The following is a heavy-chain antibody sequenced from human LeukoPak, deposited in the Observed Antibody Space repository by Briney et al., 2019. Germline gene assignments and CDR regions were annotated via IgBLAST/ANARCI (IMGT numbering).Heavy chain of an antibody. V-gene: IGHV1-24*01. CDR1: GYTLTELS. J-gene: IGHJ4*02. CDR3: ATGLGYCSSTSCSN. D-gene: IGHD2-2*01. CDR2: FDPEDGET. Sequence: ASVKVSCTVSGYTLTELSMHWVRQAPGKGLEWMGGFDPEDGETIYAQKFQGRVTLTEDTSTDTAYMELSSLRSEDTAVYYCATGLGYCSSTSCSNWGQGTLVTVSS.